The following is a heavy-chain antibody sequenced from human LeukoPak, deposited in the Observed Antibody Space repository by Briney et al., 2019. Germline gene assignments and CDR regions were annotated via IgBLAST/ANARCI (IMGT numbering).Heavy chain of an antibody. J-gene: IGHJ4*02. CDR1: GGSISSYY. V-gene: IGHV4-59*01. CDR2: IYYSGST. D-gene: IGHD2-2*02. Sequence: SETLSLTCTVSGGSISSYYWSWIRQPPGKGLEWIGYIYYSGSTNYNPSLKSRVTISVDTSKNRFSLKLSSVTAADTAVYYCARSRPYCSSTSCYRYFDYWGQGTLVTVSS. CDR3: ARSRPYCSSTSCYRYFDY.